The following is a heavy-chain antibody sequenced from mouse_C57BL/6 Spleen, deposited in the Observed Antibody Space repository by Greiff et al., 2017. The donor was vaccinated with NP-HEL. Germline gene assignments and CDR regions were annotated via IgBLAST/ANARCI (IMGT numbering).Heavy chain of an antibody. CDR2: INPNNGGT. CDR3: ARTGGNSWFAY. CDR1: GYTFTDYY. V-gene: IGHV1-26*01. J-gene: IGHJ3*01. Sequence: EVQLQQSGPELVKPGASVKISCKASGYTFTDYYMNWVKQSHGKSLEWIGDINPNNGGTSYNQKFKGKATLTVDKSSSTAYMDLRSLTSEDSAVYYCARTGGNSWFAYWGQGTLVTVSA. D-gene: IGHD2-1*01.